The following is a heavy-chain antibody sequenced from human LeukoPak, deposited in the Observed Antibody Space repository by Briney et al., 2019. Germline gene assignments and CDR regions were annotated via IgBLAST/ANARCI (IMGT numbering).Heavy chain of an antibody. CDR1: GYTFTSYY. D-gene: IGHD3-10*01. V-gene: IGHV1-46*01. CDR2: INPSGGST. J-gene: IGHJ6*03. CDR3: ARGLIQRSRGLYYYGSGSYWADYYYYYYMDV. Sequence: ASVKVSCKASGYTFTSYYMHWVRQAPGQGLEWMGIINPSGGSTSYAQKFQGRVTMTRDMSTSTVYMELSSLRSEDTAVYYCARGLIQRSRGLYYYGSGSYWADYYYYYYMDVWGKGTTVTVSS.